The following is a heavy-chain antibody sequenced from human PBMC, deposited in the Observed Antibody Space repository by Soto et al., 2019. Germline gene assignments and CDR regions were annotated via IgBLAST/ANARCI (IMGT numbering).Heavy chain of an antibody. D-gene: IGHD3-9*01. V-gene: IGHV4-34*01. J-gene: IGHJ6*02. CDR1: GFTFSDYY. CDR2: INHSGST. CDR3: ARGRGYDILTGYYYYYYYGMDV. Sequence: GSLRLSCAASGFTFSDYYMSWIRQPPGKGLEWIGEINHSGSTNYNPSLKSRVTISVDTSKNQFSLKLSSVTAADTAVYYCARGRGYDILTGYYYYYYYGMDVWGQGTTVTVSS.